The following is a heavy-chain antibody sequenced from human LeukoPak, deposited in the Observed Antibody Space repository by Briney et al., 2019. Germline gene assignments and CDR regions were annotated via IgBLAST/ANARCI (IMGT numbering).Heavy chain of an antibody. D-gene: IGHD3-3*01. CDR1: GGSISSYY. Sequence: PSETLSLTCTVSGGSISSYYLSWIRQPPGKGLEWIGYLYYSGSTNYNPSLKSRATMSVDTSKNQLSLKLSSVTAADTAVYYCARRVSGYPYYFDYWARESWSPSPQ. V-gene: IGHV4-59*01. CDR3: ARRVSGYPYYFDY. CDR2: LYYSGST. J-gene: IGHJ4*02.